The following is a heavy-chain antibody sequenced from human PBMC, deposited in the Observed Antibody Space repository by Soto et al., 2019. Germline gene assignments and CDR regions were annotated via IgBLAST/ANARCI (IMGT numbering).Heavy chain of an antibody. CDR3: AREKEVTYYDFWSGYYNYYYYYGMDA. Sequence: ASVKVSCKASGYTFTSYGTSWVRQAPGQGLEWMGWISAYDGNTNYAQKLQGRVTMTTDTSTSTAYMELRSLRSDDTAVYYCAREKEVTYYDFWSGYYNYYYYYGMDAWGQGTTVTVSS. CDR2: ISAYDGNT. D-gene: IGHD3-3*01. V-gene: IGHV1-18*01. J-gene: IGHJ6*02. CDR1: GYTFTSYG.